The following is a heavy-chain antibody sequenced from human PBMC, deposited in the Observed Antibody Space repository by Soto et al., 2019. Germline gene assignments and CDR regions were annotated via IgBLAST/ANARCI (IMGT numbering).Heavy chain of an antibody. D-gene: IGHD2-15*01. J-gene: IGHJ4*02. CDR2: IGTSNTP. Sequence: GGSLRLSCAASGFTFSDYAMAWVRQAPGKGLQWVSTIGTSNTPYYPDSVKGRFTIYRDNSKNTLYLQMNSLRAEGTALYYCAKRAAVGAARYFDHWGLGTLVTVSS. CDR1: GFTFSDYA. V-gene: IGHV3-23*01. CDR3: AKRAAVGAARYFDH.